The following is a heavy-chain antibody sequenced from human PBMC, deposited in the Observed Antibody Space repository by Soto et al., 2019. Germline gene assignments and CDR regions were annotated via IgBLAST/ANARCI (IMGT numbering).Heavy chain of an antibody. J-gene: IGHJ6*02. CDR2: IIPIFGRA. Sequence: QLQLVQSGAEVTKPGSSVKVSCKASGGTFSSYAFSWVRQAPGQGLEWMGGIIPIFGRANYAKKFQGRVTIAADEATATGYMEGSSLRPEDTAVYYCTRDPTSSDSGMVVPAHSGMDVWGQGTTVTVSS. V-gene: IGHV1-69*12. D-gene: IGHD2-15*01. CDR1: GGTFSSYA. CDR3: TRDPTSSDSGMVVPAHSGMDV.